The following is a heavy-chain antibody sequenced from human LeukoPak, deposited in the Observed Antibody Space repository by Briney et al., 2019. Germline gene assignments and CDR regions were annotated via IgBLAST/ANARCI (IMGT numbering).Heavy chain of an antibody. CDR1: GYTFTSYG. V-gene: IGHV1-18*01. J-gene: IGHJ4*02. CDR2: ISAYNGNT. CDR3: ARAGLYDSSGYYGGY. D-gene: IGHD3-22*01. Sequence: SVKVSCKASGYTFTSYGISWVRQAPGQGLEWMGWISAYNGNTNYAQKLQGRVTMTTDTSTSTAYMELRSLRSDDTAVYYCARAGLYDSSGYYGGYWGQGTLVTVSS.